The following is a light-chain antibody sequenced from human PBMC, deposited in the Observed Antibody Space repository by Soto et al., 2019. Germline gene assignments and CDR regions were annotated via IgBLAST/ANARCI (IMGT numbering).Light chain of an antibody. CDR1: QSVSSSQ. CDR2: ETS. Sequence: EIVLTQSPGTLSLSPEERATLSCRASQSVSSSQLAWYQQKPGQAPRLLIYETSTRATGIPDTFSSSGSGTDFTLNISSLEPEDFEVYYCKQQESSPRTFGQGTRV. J-gene: IGKJ1*01. CDR3: KQQESSPRT. V-gene: IGKV3-20*01.